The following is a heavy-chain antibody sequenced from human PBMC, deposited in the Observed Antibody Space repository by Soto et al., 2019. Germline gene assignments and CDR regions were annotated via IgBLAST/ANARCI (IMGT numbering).Heavy chain of an antibody. J-gene: IGHJ5*02. CDR1: GGSISNYY. CDR3: ASGGNWFDP. Sequence: TSDTLCLTCNVSGGSISNYYRIWVRQSPEKGLEWIGYMYYNGNINYNPSLKSRVTISIDTSKNQFSLTLKSVTAADTAVYYCASGGNWFDPWGKGVLATVSS. CDR2: MYYNGNI. V-gene: IGHV4-59*01. D-gene: IGHD3-16*01.